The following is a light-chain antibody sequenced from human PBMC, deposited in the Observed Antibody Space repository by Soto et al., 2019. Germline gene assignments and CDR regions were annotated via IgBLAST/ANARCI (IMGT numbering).Light chain of an antibody. CDR3: FSFTTNRTHV. CDR1: SSDIGAYDY. Sequence: QSALTQPASLSGSPGQSITISCTGTSSDIGAYDYVSWFQQHPGKAPKLMISEVNNRPSGVSNRFSGSKSGNTAYLTISGLQVEDEDEYFCFSFTTNRTHVFGTVTKLTVL. J-gene: IGLJ1*01. CDR2: EVN. V-gene: IGLV2-14*01.